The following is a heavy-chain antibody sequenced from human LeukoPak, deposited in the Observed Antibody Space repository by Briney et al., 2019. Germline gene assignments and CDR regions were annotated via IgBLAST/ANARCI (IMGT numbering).Heavy chain of an antibody. CDR3: ASGGMGLWFGELFDP. J-gene: IGHJ5*02. V-gene: IGHV4-59*01. Sequence: SETLSLTCTVSGASISSYYWSWIRQPPGKGLEWIGYIYYSGSTIYNPSLKSRVTISVDTSKNQFSLKLSSVTAADTAVYYCASGGMGLWFGELFDPWGQGTLVTVSS. CDR1: GASISSYY. D-gene: IGHD3-10*01. CDR2: IYYSGST.